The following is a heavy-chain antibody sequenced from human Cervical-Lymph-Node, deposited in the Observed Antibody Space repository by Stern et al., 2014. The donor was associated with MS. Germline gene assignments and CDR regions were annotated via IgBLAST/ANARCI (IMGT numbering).Heavy chain of an antibody. Sequence: MHLVESGGGMVPPGNSLRLSCVASGLTFSVYGMPWVRQAPGKGLEWVAVIWHDGSEKYYADAVKGRFTVSRDNSKNTLYLQMNDLRVDDTARYYCANTRGLDEVDYWGQGTQVTVSS. D-gene: IGHD3-10*01. CDR1: GLTFSVYG. J-gene: IGHJ4*02. V-gene: IGHV3-33*03. CDR3: ANTRGLDEVDY. CDR2: IWHDGSEK.